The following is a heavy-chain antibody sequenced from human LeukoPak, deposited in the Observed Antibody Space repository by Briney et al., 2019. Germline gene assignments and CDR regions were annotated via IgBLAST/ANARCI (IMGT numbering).Heavy chain of an antibody. CDR1: GYTFTGCY. CDR3: ARQRVGRYYYGMDV. J-gene: IGHJ6*02. Sequence: GASVKVSCKASGYTFTGCYMHWVRQAPGQGLEWMGRINPNSGGTNYAQKFQGRVTMTRDTSISTAYMELSRLRSDDTAVYYCARQRVGRYYYGMDVWGQGTTVTVSS. V-gene: IGHV1-2*06. CDR2: INPNSGGT. D-gene: IGHD3/OR15-3a*01.